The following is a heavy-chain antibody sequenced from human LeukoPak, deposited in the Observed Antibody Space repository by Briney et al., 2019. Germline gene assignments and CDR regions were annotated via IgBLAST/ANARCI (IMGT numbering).Heavy chain of an antibody. CDR1: GFPFSSYG. J-gene: IGHJ1*01. V-gene: IGHV3-30*02. CDR2: ITYDENIK. CDR3: AKENTRDGYRHFHH. Sequence: GGSLRLSCKASGFPFSSYGMQWVRQAPGKGLEWVACITYDENIKYYADSVKGRFTISRDNSENTLYLQMNSLRAEDTAVYYCAKENTRDGYRHFHHCGQGTLVTVSS. D-gene: IGHD5-24*01.